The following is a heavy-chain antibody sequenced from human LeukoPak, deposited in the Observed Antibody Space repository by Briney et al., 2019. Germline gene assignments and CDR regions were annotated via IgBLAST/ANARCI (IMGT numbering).Heavy chain of an antibody. J-gene: IGHJ4*02. CDR2: IYPGDSDT. V-gene: IGHV5-51*01. CDR1: GYSFTSYW. D-gene: IGHD3-22*01. Sequence: GESLKISCKGSGYSFTSYWIGWVRQMPGKGLEWMGIIYPGDSDTRYSPSFQGQVTISADKSISIAYLQWSSLKASDTAMYYCARSPASGYYFGGWSDQWGQGTLVTVSS. CDR3: ARSPASGYYFGGWSDQ.